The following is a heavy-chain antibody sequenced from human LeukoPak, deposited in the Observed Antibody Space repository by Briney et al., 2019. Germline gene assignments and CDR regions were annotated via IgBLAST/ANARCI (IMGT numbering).Heavy chain of an antibody. CDR1: GGSISSGSYY. CDR2: IYTSGST. CDR3: ASAPQSYYYYMDV. J-gene: IGHJ6*03. V-gene: IGHV4-61*02. Sequence: PSETLSLTCTVSGGSISSGSYYWSWIRQPAGKGLEWIGRIYTSGSTNYNPSLKSRVTISVDTSKNQFSLKLSSVTAADTAVYYCASAPQSYYYYMDVWGKGTTVTVSS.